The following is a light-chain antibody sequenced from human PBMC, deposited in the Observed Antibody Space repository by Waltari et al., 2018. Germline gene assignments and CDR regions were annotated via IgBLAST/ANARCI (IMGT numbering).Light chain of an antibody. CDR2: AAS. Sequence: DIQMTQSPSSLSASVGSRVTITCRASQSISSYLNWYKQKQGKAPQLMIYAASSLQSGVPSRFSGSGSGTDFTLTISSLQPEDFATYYCQQSYSTPWTFGQGTKVEIK. CDR3: QQSYSTPWT. J-gene: IGKJ1*01. V-gene: IGKV1-39*01. CDR1: QSISSY.